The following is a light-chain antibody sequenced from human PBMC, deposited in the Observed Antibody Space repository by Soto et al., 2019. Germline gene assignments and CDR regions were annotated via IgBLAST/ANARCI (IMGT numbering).Light chain of an antibody. V-gene: IGKV3-20*01. CDR2: DAS. CDR1: QSVGSY. CDR3: QQYGSSPPKYT. Sequence: EIVLTQSPASLSLSPGERATLSCRATQSVGSYLAWYQQKPGQAPRLLIFDASSRATGIPDRFSGSGSGTDFTLTISRLEPEDFAVYYCQQYGSSPPKYTFGQGTKLEIK. J-gene: IGKJ2*01.